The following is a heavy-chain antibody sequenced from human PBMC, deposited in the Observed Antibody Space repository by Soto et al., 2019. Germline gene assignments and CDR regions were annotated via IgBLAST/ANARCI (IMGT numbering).Heavy chain of an antibody. J-gene: IGHJ6*02. D-gene: IGHD2-2*01. V-gene: IGHV1-2*02. CDR1: RYTFTGYY. CDR2: INPNSGGT. Sequence: VASVPVSCQASRYTFTGYYMHWVRQAPGQGLEWMGWINPNSGGTNYAQKFQGRVTMTRDTSISTAYMELSRLRSDDTAVYYCARDLDMVVVPAAIYYYYYGMDVWGQGTTVTVSS. CDR3: ARDLDMVVVPAAIYYYYYGMDV.